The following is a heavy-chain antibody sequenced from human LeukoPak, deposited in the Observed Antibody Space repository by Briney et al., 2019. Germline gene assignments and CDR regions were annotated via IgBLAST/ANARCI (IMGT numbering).Heavy chain of an antibody. Sequence: GSSVKVSCKASGGTFSSYAISWVRQAPGQGLEWMGWINPNSGGTNYAQKFQGRVTMTRDTSISTAYMELSRLRYDDTAVYYCARDGPDYGDYINFDYWGQGTLVTVSS. D-gene: IGHD4-17*01. CDR1: GGTFSSYA. CDR3: ARDGPDYGDYINFDY. J-gene: IGHJ4*02. CDR2: INPNSGGT. V-gene: IGHV1-2*02.